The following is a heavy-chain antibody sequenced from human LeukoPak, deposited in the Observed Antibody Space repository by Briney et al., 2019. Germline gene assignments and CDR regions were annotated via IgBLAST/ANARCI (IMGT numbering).Heavy chain of an antibody. J-gene: IGHJ5*02. D-gene: IGHD6-19*01. CDR1: GYTFTGYY. Sequence: ASVKVSCKASGYTFTGYYMHWVRQAPGQGLEWMGWINPNSGGTNCAQKFQGRVTMTRDTSISTAYMELSRLRSDDTAVYYCAREVYRAVAGTTIVWFDPWGQGTLVTVSS. V-gene: IGHV1-2*02. CDR3: AREVYRAVAGTTIVWFDP. CDR2: INPNSGGT.